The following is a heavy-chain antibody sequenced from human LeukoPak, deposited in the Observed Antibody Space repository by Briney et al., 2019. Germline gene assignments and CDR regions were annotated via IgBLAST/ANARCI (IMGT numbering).Heavy chain of an antibody. Sequence: GASVKVSCKASGGTFSSYAISWVRQAPGQGLEWMGRIIPILGIANYAQKFQGRVTITADKSTSTAYMELISLRSEDTAVYYCARSQDYGAGSHAGQALGAFDIWGQGTMVTVSS. D-gene: IGHD3-10*01. CDR2: IIPILGIA. CDR1: GGTFSSYA. J-gene: IGHJ3*02. CDR3: ARSQDYGAGSHAGQALGAFDI. V-gene: IGHV1-69*04.